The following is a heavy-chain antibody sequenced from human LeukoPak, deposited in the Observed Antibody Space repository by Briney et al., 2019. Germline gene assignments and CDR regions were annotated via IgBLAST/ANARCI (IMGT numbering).Heavy chain of an antibody. Sequence: ASVRVSCKASGYTFTGYYMHWVRQAPGLGLEWMGWINLNSGGTNYAQKFQNRVTMTRDTSISTAYMEVSRLRFDDTAVYYCARSPYILTGENFDYWGQGTLVTVSS. CDR3: ARSPYILTGENFDY. D-gene: IGHD3-9*01. J-gene: IGHJ4*02. CDR2: INLNSGGT. V-gene: IGHV1-2*02. CDR1: GYTFTGYY.